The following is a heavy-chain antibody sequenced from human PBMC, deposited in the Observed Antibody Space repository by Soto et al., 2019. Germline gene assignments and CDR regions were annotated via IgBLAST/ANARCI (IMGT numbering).Heavy chain of an antibody. CDR2: INHSGST. J-gene: IGHJ6*02. CDR3: ARGSKPYYDFWSGYYDTSYYYYRMDV. CDR1: GGSFSGYY. D-gene: IGHD3-3*01. Sequence: PSETLSLTCAVYGGSFSGYYWSWIRQPPGKGLEWIGEINHSGSTDYNPSLKSRVTISVDTSKNQFSLKLSSVTAADTAVYYCARGSKPYYDFWSGYYDTSYYYYRMDVWRQGTTVTASS. V-gene: IGHV4-34*01.